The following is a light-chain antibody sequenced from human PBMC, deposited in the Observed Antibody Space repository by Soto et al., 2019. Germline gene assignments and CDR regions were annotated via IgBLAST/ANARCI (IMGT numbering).Light chain of an antibody. CDR2: SHS. CDR1: SSNIGANT. CDR3: AAWDDSLNGYV. Sequence: QSVLTQPPSASVTPGQRVTGSCSGSSSNIGANTVNWYQQLPGAAPKLLMYSHSQRPSGVPDRFSGSKSGTPASLAISGLQSDDEADYYCAAWDDSLNGYVFGTGTKVTVL. V-gene: IGLV1-44*01. J-gene: IGLJ1*01.